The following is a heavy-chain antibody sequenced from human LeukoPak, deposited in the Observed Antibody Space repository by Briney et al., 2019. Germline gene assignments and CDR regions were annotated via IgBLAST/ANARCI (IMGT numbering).Heavy chain of an antibody. CDR3: AKDHLGLNWFDP. CDR2: ISGGGGST. J-gene: IGHJ5*02. CDR1: GFTFTSYS. Sequence: GGSLRLSCAASGFTFTSYSMNWVRQAPGKGLEWVSTISGGGGSTYYADSVKGRFTISRDNSKNTLYLQVNSLRAEDTAVYYCAKDHLGLNWFDPWGQGTLVTVSS. D-gene: IGHD1-26*01. V-gene: IGHV3-23*01.